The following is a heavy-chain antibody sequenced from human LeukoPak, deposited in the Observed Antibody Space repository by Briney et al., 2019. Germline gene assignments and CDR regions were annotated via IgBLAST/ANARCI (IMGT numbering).Heavy chain of an antibody. CDR3: AREWWGYDVLTGDNWFDP. V-gene: IGHV1-18*01. J-gene: IGHJ5*02. CDR1: GGTFSSYA. Sequence: ASVKVSCKASGGTFSSYAISWVRQAPGQGLEWMGWISTYNGDTNYAQNFQGRVTMTTDTSTSTAYIELRSLTSDDTAAYYCAREWWGYDVLTGDNWFDPWGQGTLVTVSS. CDR2: ISTYNGDT. D-gene: IGHD3-9*01.